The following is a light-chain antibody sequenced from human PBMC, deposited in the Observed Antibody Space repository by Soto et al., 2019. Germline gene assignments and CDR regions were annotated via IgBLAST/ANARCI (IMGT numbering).Light chain of an antibody. Sequence: QSVLTQSPSASASLGASVKLTCTLSSGHSSYAIAWHQQQPEKGPRYLMKLNSDGSHNKGDGIPDRFSGSSSGAERYLTISSLQSEDEADYDCQTWGTGMQLFGGGTKVTGL. J-gene: IGLJ3*02. CDR1: SGHSSYA. V-gene: IGLV4-69*01. CDR3: QTWGTGMQL. CDR2: LNSDGSH.